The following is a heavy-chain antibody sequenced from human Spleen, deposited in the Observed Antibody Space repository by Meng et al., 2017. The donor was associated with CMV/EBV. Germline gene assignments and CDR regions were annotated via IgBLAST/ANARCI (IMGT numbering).Heavy chain of an antibody. D-gene: IGHD5-12*01. Sequence: GGSLRLSCAASGFPFSAYSMNWVRQAPGKGLEWVASITSTTNYIYYSDSVRGRFTISRDNAKNSLYLQMNNLRAEDTATYYWARDYSGTSCDYWGQGTLVTVSS. J-gene: IGHJ4*02. CDR3: ARDYSGTSCDY. V-gene: IGHV3-21*01. CDR2: ITSTTNYI. CDR1: GFPFSAYS.